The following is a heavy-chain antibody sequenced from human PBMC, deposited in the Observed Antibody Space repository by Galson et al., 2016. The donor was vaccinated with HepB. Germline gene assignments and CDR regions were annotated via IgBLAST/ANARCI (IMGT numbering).Heavy chain of an antibody. CDR1: GFSFSDYA. Sequence: SLRLSCAASGFSFSDYAMCWVRQAPGKGLEWVSSITPSGTTAFYADSVKGRFTFSRDNSKNTLFLQMNSLRGDDTAIYYCASEVWWSFDSWGLGTLVTVSS. CDR2: ITPSGTTA. CDR3: ASEVWWSFDS. D-gene: IGHD2-8*02. J-gene: IGHJ4*02. V-gene: IGHV3-23*01.